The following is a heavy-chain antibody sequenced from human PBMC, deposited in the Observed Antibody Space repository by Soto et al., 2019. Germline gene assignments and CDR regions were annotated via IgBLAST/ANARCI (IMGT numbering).Heavy chain of an antibody. CDR2: INAGNGNT. V-gene: IGHV1-3*01. Sequence: QVQLVQSGAEVQKPGASVKVSCKASGYTFTSYAMHCVRQAPGQRLEWMGGINAGNGNTKYSQKFQGRVTITRDTAASTAYMELSSLRSEDTAVYYCARDPGYSYGYNWGQGTLVTVSS. D-gene: IGHD5-18*01. CDR1: GYTFTSYA. CDR3: ARDPGYSYGYN. J-gene: IGHJ4*02.